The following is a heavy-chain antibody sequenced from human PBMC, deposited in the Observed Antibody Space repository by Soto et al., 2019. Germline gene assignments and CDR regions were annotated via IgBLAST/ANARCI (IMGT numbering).Heavy chain of an antibody. D-gene: IGHD3-10*01. Sequence: QVQLVESGGGVVQPGRSLRLSCAASGFTFSSYGMHWVRQAPGKGLEWVAVISYDGSNKYYADSVKGRFTISRDNSKNTLYLQMNSLRAEDTAVYYCAKDLRGSGSYWGYFQHWGQGTLVTVSS. V-gene: IGHV3-30*18. CDR1: GFTFSSYG. CDR2: ISYDGSNK. CDR3: AKDLRGSGSYWGYFQH. J-gene: IGHJ1*01.